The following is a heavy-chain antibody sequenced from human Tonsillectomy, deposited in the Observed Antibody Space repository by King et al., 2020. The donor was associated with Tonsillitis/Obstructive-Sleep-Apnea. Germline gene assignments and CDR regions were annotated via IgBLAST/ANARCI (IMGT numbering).Heavy chain of an antibody. CDR2: IGTAGDT. Sequence: VQLVESGGGLVQPGGSLRLSCAASGFTFSTYDMHWVRQATGKGLEWVSGIGTAGDTHYPGSVKGRFTISRENAKNSLYLQMNSLRAGDTAVYYCARGGYCTSTSCYQESPGLMDVWGKGTTVTVSS. CDR1: GFTFSTYD. CDR3: ARGGYCTSTSCYQESPGLMDV. J-gene: IGHJ6*03. V-gene: IGHV3-13*04. D-gene: IGHD2-2*01.